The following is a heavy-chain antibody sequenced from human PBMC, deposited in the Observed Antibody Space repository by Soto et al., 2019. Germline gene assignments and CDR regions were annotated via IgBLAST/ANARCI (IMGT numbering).Heavy chain of an antibody. CDR3: AREGSYSTYNFAHGIQLWSFDF. V-gene: IGHV4-4*07. CDR2: IFSSGST. Sequence: SETLSLTCTVSGGSINTFYWSWVRQPAGKGLEWIGRIFSSGSTSFNPSLESRVAMSVDTSKNHFSLNLSSVTAADMAVYYCAREGSYSTYNFAHGIQLWSFDFWGHGALVTVSS. J-gene: IGHJ4*01. D-gene: IGHD5-18*01. CDR1: GGSINTFY.